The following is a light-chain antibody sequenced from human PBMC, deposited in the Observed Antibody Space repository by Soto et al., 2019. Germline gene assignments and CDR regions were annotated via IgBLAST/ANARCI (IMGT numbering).Light chain of an antibody. J-gene: IGKJ1*01. Sequence: DIQMTQSPSSLSAAIGDRVTITWRTSQNINNYLNWYQQKPGKAPKLLIYGASTLQSGVPSRFSGSGSGTDFTLTIISLQPGDFATYYCQQSDSYLWGTCGQGTKVDI. CDR2: GAS. CDR3: QQSDSYLWGT. CDR1: QNINNY. V-gene: IGKV1-39*01.